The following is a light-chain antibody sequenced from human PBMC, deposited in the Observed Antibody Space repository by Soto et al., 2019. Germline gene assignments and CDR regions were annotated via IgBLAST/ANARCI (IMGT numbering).Light chain of an antibody. CDR2: YAS. CDR1: QDISNH. Sequence: DIQLTQSPSSLSASVGDRVTITCQASQDISNHLNWYQQKPGKTPNLLIYYASDLETGVQSSFSGGCSGTFFRSSINSLQPEDIATYYCQKHDGVPLFGPGTKVEIK. V-gene: IGKV1-33*01. CDR3: QKHDGVPL. J-gene: IGKJ3*01.